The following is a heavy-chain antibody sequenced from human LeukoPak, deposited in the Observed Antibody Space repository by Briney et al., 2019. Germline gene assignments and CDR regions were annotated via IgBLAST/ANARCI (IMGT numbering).Heavy chain of an antibody. CDR1: GFTFSSYG. D-gene: IGHD3-10*01. Sequence: GSLRLSCAASGFTFSSYGMNWVRQAPGKGLEWVSAISGSGGSPYYADSVKGRFTISRDSSKNTLYLQMNSLRAEDTAVYYCAKHMVRGVNLDYWGQGTLVTVSS. CDR3: AKHMVRGVNLDY. J-gene: IGHJ4*02. V-gene: IGHV3-23*01. CDR2: ISGSGGSP.